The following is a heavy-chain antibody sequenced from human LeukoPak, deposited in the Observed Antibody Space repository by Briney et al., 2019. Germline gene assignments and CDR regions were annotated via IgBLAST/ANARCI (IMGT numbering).Heavy chain of an antibody. Sequence: GGSLRLSCAASGFTFSSYDMHWVRQATGKGLEWVSAIGTAGDTYYPGSVKGRFTISRENAKNSLYLQMNSLRAGDTAVYYCARALLGYCSGGSCYPGGGFDPWGQGTLVTVSS. J-gene: IGHJ5*02. CDR2: IGTAGDT. D-gene: IGHD2-15*01. CDR3: ARALLGYCSGGSCYPGGGFDP. CDR1: GFTFSSYD. V-gene: IGHV3-13*01.